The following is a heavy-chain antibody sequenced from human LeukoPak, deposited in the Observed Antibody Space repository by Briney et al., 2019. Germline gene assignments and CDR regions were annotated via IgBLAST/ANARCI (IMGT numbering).Heavy chain of an antibody. CDR2: ISGSGGST. Sequence: ASLRLSCVVSGFTFSSYAMSWVRQAPGKGLEWVSAISGSGGSTYYADSVKSRFTISRDNSKNTLYLQMNSLRAEDTAVYYCAKGIYPRYFDYWGQGTLVTVSS. V-gene: IGHV3-23*01. CDR3: AKGIYPRYFDY. J-gene: IGHJ4*02. CDR1: GFTFSSYA. D-gene: IGHD2-2*02.